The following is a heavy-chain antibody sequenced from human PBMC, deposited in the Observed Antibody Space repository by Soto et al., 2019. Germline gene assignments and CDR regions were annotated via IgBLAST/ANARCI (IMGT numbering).Heavy chain of an antibody. D-gene: IGHD3-3*01. CDR1: GYTFTSYA. CDR2: INAGNGNT. CDR3: AREYYDFWSGTGYYYYYMDV. V-gene: IGHV1-3*01. Sequence: ASVKVSCKASGYTFTSYAMHWVRQAPGQRLEWMGWINAGNGNTKYSQKFQGRVTITRDTSASTAYMELSSLRSEDTAVYYCAREYYDFWSGTGYYYYYMDVWGKGTTVTVSS. J-gene: IGHJ6*03.